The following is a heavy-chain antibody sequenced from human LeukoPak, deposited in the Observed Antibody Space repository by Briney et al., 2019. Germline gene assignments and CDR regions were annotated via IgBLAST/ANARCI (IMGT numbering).Heavy chain of an antibody. CDR1: GGSFSGYY. Sequence: SETLSLTCAVYGGSFSGYYWSWIRQPPGKGLEWIGEINHSGSTNYNPSLKSRVTISVDTSKSQFSLKLSSVTAADTAVYYCARETAVAGSWWFDPWGQGTLVTVSS. D-gene: IGHD6-19*01. CDR2: INHSGST. J-gene: IGHJ5*02. CDR3: ARETAVAGSWWFDP. V-gene: IGHV4-34*01.